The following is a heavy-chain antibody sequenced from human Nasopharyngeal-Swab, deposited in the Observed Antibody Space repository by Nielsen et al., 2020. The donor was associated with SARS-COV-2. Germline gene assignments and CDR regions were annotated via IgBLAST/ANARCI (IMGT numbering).Heavy chain of an antibody. J-gene: IGHJ4*02. CDR3: AREFRRVTIFGVVFRGFDY. Sequence: WIRQSPSRGLEWLGRTYHRSKWYNDYAVSVKSRITINPDTSKNQFSLQLNSVTPEDTAVYYCAREFRRVTIFGVVFRGFDYWGQGTLVTVSS. D-gene: IGHD3-3*01. CDR2: TYHRSKWYN. V-gene: IGHV6-1*01.